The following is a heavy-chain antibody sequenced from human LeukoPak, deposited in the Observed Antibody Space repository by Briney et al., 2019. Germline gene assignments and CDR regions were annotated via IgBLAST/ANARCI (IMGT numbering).Heavy chain of an antibody. CDR2: IAYDGSRA. V-gene: IGHV3-33*01. CDR3: TRYNNDHFDY. CDR1: GFTFGGYG. Sequence: RGSLRLSCAGSGFTFGGYGMHWFRQTPGKGLDWVAVIAYDGSRAFYADSVKGRFTISRDNSKNTMSVQMDDLRAEDTAVYYCTRYNNDHFDYWGQGTLVTVSS. J-gene: IGHJ4*02. D-gene: IGHD1-14*01.